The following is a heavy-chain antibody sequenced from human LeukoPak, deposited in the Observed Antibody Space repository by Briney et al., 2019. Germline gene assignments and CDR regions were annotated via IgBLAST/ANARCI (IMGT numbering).Heavy chain of an antibody. D-gene: IGHD3-22*01. V-gene: IGHV4-61*08. J-gene: IGHJ2*01. CDR1: GGSISSGGYS. CDR3: ARGYEYYDSSPRWYFDL. Sequence: PSETLSLTCAVSGGSISSGGYSWSWIRQPPGKGLEWIGYIYHTENTDYNPSLKSRVTILVDTSKNQFSLKLSSVTAADTAVYYCARGYEYYDSSPRWYFDLWGRGTLVTVSS. CDR2: IYHTENT.